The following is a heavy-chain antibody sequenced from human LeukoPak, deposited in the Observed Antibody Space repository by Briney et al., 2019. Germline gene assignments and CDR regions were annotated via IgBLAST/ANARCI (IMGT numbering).Heavy chain of an antibody. V-gene: IGHV3-30*01. J-gene: IGHJ4*02. CDR3: AKAAAGTFFDY. CDR2: ISYDGSNK. Sequence: GGSLRLSCAASGFTFSSYAMHWVRQAPGKGLEWVAVISYDGSNKYYADSVKGRFTISRDNSKNTLYLQMNSLRAEDTAVYYCAKAAAGTFFDYWGQGTLVTVSS. CDR1: GFTFSSYA. D-gene: IGHD6-13*01.